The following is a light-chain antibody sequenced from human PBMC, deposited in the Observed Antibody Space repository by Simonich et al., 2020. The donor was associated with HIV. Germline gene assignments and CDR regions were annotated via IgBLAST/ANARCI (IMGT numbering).Light chain of an antibody. V-gene: IGKV2-28*01. CDR2: LGS. Sequence: DIVMTQSPLSLPVTPGEPASISCRSSQSLLHRNGYNHLDWFLPKPGPSPQRLIYLGSNRASGVPDRISGRGSGTDFTLKISRVEAEDVGVHYCMQALQTPMYTFGQGTKLEIK. CDR3: MQALQTPMYT. J-gene: IGKJ2*01. CDR1: QSLLHRNGYNH.